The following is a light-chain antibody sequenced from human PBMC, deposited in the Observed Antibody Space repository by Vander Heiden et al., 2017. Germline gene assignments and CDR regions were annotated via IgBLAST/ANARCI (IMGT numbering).Light chain of an antibody. Sequence: DIQMTQSPSSLSASVGDRVTITCRASQRISTNLNWYQQKAGKATKLLISAASTLQSGVPSRFSGSNSGTEFTLTISDLQPDDCATFYCQQSYTRPRTFGPGTKVEIK. CDR1: QRISTN. V-gene: IGKV1-39*01. J-gene: IGKJ3*01. CDR3: QQSYTRPRT. CDR2: AAS.